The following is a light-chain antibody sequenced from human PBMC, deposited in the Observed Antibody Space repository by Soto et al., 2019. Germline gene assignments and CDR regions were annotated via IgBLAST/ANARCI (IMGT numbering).Light chain of an antibody. J-gene: IGKJ4*01. CDR1: QSVNDY. Sequence: EIVLTQSPATLSLSPGERVTLSCRTSQSVNDYLAWYQQKPGQAPRLLIYDASNRAHGIPARFSGSGSGTDFTLTISSLEPEDFAVYYCQHRLNWPLTFGGGTKLEIK. CDR2: DAS. V-gene: IGKV3-11*01. CDR3: QHRLNWPLT.